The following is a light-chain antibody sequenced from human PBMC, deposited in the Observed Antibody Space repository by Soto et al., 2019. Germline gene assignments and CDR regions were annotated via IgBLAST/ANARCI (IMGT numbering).Light chain of an antibody. CDR1: SSNIGNNY. J-gene: IGLJ2*01. CDR2: ESY. Sequence: QSVLTQPPSVSAAPGQKVTISCSGSSSNIGNNYVSWYQQLPGTAPKLLIYESYKRPSGIPDRFSGSKSGTSATLGITGLQTGDEADYYCGTWDSSLSGVVFGGGTQLTVL. V-gene: IGLV1-51*01. CDR3: GTWDSSLSGVV.